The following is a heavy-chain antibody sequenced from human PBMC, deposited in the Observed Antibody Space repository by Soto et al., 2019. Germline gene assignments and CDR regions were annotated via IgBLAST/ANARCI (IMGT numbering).Heavy chain of an antibody. CDR3: ASGPDYYDSSGYYYNWFDP. CDR2: IIPIFGTA. V-gene: IGHV1-69*13. J-gene: IGHJ5*02. Sequence: SVKVSCKASGGTFSSYAISWVRQAPGQGLEWMGGIIPIFGTANYAQKFQGRVTITADESTSTAYMELSSLRSEDTAVYYCASGPDYYDSSGYYYNWFDPWGQGTLVTVS. CDR1: GGTFSSYA. D-gene: IGHD3-22*01.